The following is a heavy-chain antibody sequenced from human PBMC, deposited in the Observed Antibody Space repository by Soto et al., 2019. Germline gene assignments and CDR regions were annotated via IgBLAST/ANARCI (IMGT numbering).Heavy chain of an antibody. D-gene: IGHD4-4*01. V-gene: IGHV4-59*01. J-gene: IGHJ4*02. Sequence: LSLTCTVSGGSISSYYWSWIRQPPGKGLEWIGYIYYSGSTNYNPSLKSRVTISVDTSKNQFSLKLSSVTAADTAVYYCARGRDYSNYYFDYWGQGTLVTVSS. CDR2: IYYSGST. CDR3: ARGRDYSNYYFDY. CDR1: GGSISSYY.